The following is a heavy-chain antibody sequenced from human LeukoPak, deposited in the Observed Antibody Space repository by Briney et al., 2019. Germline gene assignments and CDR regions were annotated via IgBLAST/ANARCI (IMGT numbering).Heavy chain of an antibody. CDR3: ARAPYGDYCDY. CDR1: GGSISSYY. CDR2: IYYSGST. Sequence: SETLSLTCTVSGGSISSYYWSWIRQPPGKGLEWIGYIYYSGSTNYNPSPKSRVTISVDTSKNQFSLKLSSVTAADTAVYYCARAPYGDYCDYWGQGTLVTVSS. V-gene: IGHV4-59*01. J-gene: IGHJ4*02. D-gene: IGHD4-17*01.